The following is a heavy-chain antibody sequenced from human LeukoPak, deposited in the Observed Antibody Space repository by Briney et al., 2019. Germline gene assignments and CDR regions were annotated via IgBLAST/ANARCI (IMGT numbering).Heavy chain of an antibody. D-gene: IGHD4-11*01. V-gene: IGHV3-7*04. Sequence: PGGSLRLSCAASRFNFEDYGMSWVRQAPGKGLEWVANIKQDGSEKYYVDSVKGRFTISRDNAKNSLYLQMNSLRAEDTAVYYCARVDYPDAFDIWGQGTMVTVSS. J-gene: IGHJ3*02. CDR3: ARVDYPDAFDI. CDR2: IKQDGSEK. CDR1: RFNFEDYG.